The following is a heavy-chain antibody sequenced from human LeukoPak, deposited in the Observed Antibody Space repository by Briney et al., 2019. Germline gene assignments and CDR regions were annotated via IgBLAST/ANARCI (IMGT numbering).Heavy chain of an antibody. V-gene: IGHV4-38-2*02. D-gene: IGHD4-17*01. CDR1: GYSISSGYY. Sequence: SETLSLTCAVSGYSISSGYYWGWIRQPPGKGLEWIGGIYHCGSTYYNPSLKSRVTISVDTSKNQCSLKLSSVTAADTAVYYCAREVESDYGDYECDYWGQGTLVTVSS. J-gene: IGHJ4*02. CDR3: AREVESDYGDYECDY. CDR2: IYHCGST.